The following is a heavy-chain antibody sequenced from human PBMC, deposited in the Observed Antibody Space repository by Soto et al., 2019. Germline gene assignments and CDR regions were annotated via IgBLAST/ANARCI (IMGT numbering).Heavy chain of an antibody. Sequence: GGSLRLSCAASGFTFFSYSMHWVRQAPGKGLEWVSVISNNGSNKFYADSVKGRFTISRDNAKNSLYLQMNSLRAEDTAVYYCAKDRAGDIYVAARSGLDYWGQGT. CDR3: AKDRAGDIYVAARSGLDY. CDR1: GFTFFSYS. D-gene: IGHD3-3*01. J-gene: IGHJ4*02. V-gene: IGHV3-30*18. CDR2: ISNNGSNK.